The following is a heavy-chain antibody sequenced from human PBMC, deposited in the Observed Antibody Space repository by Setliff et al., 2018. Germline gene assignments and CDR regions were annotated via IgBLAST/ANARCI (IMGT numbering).Heavy chain of an antibody. CDR3: ARGGTYRYFDY. D-gene: IGHD3-16*02. Sequence: PSETLSLTCTVPGGSIRNYFWSWIRQPPGKGLEFIGYVFFNGAAKYDPSLKSRVAISVDTSKEQFSLKLSSVTAADTAVYFCARGGTYRYFDYWGQGAQVTVSS. CDR1: GGSIRNYF. V-gene: IGHV4-59*01. CDR2: VFFNGAA. J-gene: IGHJ4*02.